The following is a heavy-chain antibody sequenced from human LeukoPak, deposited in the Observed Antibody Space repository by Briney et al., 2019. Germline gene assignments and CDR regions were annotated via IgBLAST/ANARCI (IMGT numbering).Heavy chain of an antibody. CDR2: IYTSGST. V-gene: IGHV4-61*02. D-gene: IGHD2-15*01. CDR3: ARDNLVVVAATPFRGWFDP. J-gene: IGHJ5*02. Sequence: PSQTLSLTCTVSGGSISSGSYYWSWIRQPAGKGLEWIGRIYTSGSTNYNPSLKSRVTISVDTSKNQFSLKLSSVTAADTAVYYCARDNLVVVAATPFRGWFDPWGQGTLVTVSS. CDR1: GGSISSGSYY.